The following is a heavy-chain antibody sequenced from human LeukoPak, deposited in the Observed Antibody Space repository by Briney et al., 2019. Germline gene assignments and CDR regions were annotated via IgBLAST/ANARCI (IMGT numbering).Heavy chain of an antibody. Sequence: NPSETPSLTCTVSGGSISSGDYYWSWIRQPPGKGLEWIGYIYYSGSTYYNPSLKSRVTISVDTSKNQFSLKLSSVTAADTAVYYCARSQTYYYDSSGYYYGQIPAVRAYYFDYWGQGTLVTVSS. D-gene: IGHD3-22*01. CDR3: ARSQTYYYDSSGYYYGQIPAVRAYYFDY. J-gene: IGHJ4*02. CDR1: GGSISSGDYY. V-gene: IGHV4-30-4*01. CDR2: IYYSGST.